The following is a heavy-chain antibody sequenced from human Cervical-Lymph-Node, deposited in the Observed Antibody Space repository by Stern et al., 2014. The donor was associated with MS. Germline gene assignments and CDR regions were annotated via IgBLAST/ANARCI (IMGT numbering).Heavy chain of an antibody. CDR2: IANDGRNT. D-gene: IGHD6-19*01. J-gene: IGHJ6*02. V-gene: IGHV3-30*04. Sequence: VQLVESGGGAVQPGRSLRLSCEASGFTFSNNAMHWVRQAPGKGLAWVAVIANDGRNTHYADSVKGRFTISRDNPKNTLYLQMNSLRVEDTAVYYCARVGSGWYGMDVWGQGTTVIVSS. CDR1: GFTFSNNA. CDR3: ARVGSGWYGMDV.